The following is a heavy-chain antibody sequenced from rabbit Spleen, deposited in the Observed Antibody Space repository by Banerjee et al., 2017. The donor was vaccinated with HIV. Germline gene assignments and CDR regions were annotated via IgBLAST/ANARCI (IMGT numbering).Heavy chain of an antibody. CDR1: GFSFNDRDV. Sequence: QEQLVESGGGLVKPEGSLTLTCKASGFSFNDRDVMCWVRQAPGKGLEWIACINAVTGKAVYASWTKGRFTFSKTSSTTVTLQMTSLTVADTATYFCARDTGSSFSSYGMDLWGPGTLVTVS. CDR3: ARDTGSSFSSYGMDL. D-gene: IGHD8-1*01. J-gene: IGHJ6*01. V-gene: IGHV1S45*01. CDR2: INAVTGKA.